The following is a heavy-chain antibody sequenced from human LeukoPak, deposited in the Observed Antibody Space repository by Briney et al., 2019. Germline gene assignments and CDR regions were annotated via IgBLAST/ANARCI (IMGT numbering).Heavy chain of an antibody. V-gene: IGHV3-21*01. CDR1: GFTFSNHG. CDR3: AGVTYYYGSGDPGYFDY. D-gene: IGHD3-10*01. CDR2: ISPRGDIK. Sequence: GGSLRLSCAASGFTFSNHGMNWVRQAPGKGLEWVSGISPRGDIKYYADSVKGRFTISRDNAKNSLYLQMNSLRAEDTAVYYCAGVTYYYGSGDPGYFDYWGQGTLVTVSS. J-gene: IGHJ4*02.